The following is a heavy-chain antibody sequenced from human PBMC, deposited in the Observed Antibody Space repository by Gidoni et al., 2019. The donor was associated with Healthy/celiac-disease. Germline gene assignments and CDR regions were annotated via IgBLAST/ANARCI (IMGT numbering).Heavy chain of an antibody. CDR3: AHRPARGGLLWFGELSTDYFDY. CDR1: GFSLSTSGVG. V-gene: IGHV2-5*02. D-gene: IGHD3-10*01. Sequence: QITLKESGPTLVKPTQTLTLTCTFSGFSLSTSGVGVGWIRQPPGKALEWLALIYWDDDKRYSPSLKSRLTITKDTSKNQVVLTMTNMDPVDTATYYCAHRPARGGLLWFGELSTDYFDYWGQGTLVTVSS. J-gene: IGHJ4*02. CDR2: IYWDDDK.